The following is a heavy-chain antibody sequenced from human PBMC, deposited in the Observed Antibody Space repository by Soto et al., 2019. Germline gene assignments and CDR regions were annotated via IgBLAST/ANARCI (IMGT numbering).Heavy chain of an antibody. Sequence: EVQLVESGGGLVQPGGSLRLSCAASGFTFSTYWMSWVRQAPGKGLEWVANIKEDGSEKYYVDSVKGRFTTSRDNAKNSLYLQMNSLRAEDTAVYYCARASRGPDDYWGQGTLVTVSS. V-gene: IGHV3-7*01. CDR1: GFTFSTYW. D-gene: IGHD6-6*01. CDR3: ARASRGPDDY. CDR2: IKEDGSEK. J-gene: IGHJ4*02.